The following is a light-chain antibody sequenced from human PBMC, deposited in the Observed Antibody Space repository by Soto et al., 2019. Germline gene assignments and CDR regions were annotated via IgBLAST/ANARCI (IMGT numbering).Light chain of an antibody. J-gene: IGLJ2*01. CDR1: SSDIGAYDY. V-gene: IGLV2-14*01. CDR2: EVR. CDR3: GSYASASLI. Sequence: QSALTQPASVSGSPGQSITISCTGTSSDIGAYDYVSWYQQYPVKVPTLIIYEVRFRPSGVSNRFSGSKSGNTASLTNSGLQTEDESDYYCGSYASASLIVGGGTKLAVL.